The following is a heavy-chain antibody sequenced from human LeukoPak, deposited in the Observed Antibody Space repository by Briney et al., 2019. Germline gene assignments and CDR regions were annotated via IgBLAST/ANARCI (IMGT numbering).Heavy chain of an antibody. D-gene: IGHD2-2*01. V-gene: IGHV3-66*01. CDR2: IYSGGST. CDR1: GFTVSSNY. CDR3: AKDAGRVVVVPAAMEK. J-gene: IGHJ4*02. Sequence: GGSLRFSCAASGFTVSSNYMSWVRQAPGKGLEWVSVIYSGGSTYYADSVKGRFTISRDNSKNTLYLQMNSLRAEDTAVYYCAKDAGRVVVVPAAMEKWGQGTLVTVSS.